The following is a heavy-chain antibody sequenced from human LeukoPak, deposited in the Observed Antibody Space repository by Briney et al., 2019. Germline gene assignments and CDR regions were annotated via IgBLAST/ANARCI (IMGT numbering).Heavy chain of an antibody. CDR2: IKQDGSEK. Sequence: GGSLRLSCAASGFTFSSYWMSWVRLAPGKGLEWVANIKQDGSEKYYVDSVKGRFTISRDNAKNSLYLQMNSLRAEDTAVYYCARVWVTTSDPPFFDYWGQGTLVTVSS. D-gene: IGHD4-17*01. CDR3: ARVWVTTSDPPFFDY. J-gene: IGHJ4*02. V-gene: IGHV3-7*01. CDR1: GFTFSSYW.